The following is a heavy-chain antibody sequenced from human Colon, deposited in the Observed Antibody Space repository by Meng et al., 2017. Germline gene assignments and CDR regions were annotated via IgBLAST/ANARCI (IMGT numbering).Heavy chain of an antibody. Sequence: QGQLQQCGAGLLKPSEALSLTCAVYGGSFSGYYWNWIRQSPGKGLEWIGQINHSGRTIYNPSLKSRVTTSIDTSKNQFSLNLTSATAADTAVYYCARGVAGGLDIHFNYWGQGTLVTVSS. J-gene: IGHJ4*02. CDR2: INHSGRT. V-gene: IGHV4-34*01. CDR3: ARGVAGGLDIHFNY. D-gene: IGHD3-16*01. CDR1: GGSFSGYY.